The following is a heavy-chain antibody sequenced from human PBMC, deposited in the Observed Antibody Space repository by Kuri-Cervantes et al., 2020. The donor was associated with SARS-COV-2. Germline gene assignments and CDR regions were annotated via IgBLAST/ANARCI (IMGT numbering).Heavy chain of an antibody. CDR1: GFTFSGYS. V-gene: IGHV3-48*04. CDR3: ARGDFWSGYYLDY. D-gene: IGHD3-3*01. CDR2: ISSSGSTI. J-gene: IGHJ4*02. Sequence: GGSLRLSCAASGFTFSGYSMNWVRQAPGKGLEWVSYISSSGSTIYYADSVKGRFTISRDNAKNSLYLQMNSLRAEDTAVYYCARGDFWSGYYLDYWGQGTLVTVSS.